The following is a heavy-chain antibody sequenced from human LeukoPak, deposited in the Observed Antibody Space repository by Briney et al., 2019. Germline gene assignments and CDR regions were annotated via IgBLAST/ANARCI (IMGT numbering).Heavy chain of an antibody. Sequence: QAGGSLRLSCAASGFTFSSYGMHWVRQAPGKGLEWVSVIYSGGSTYYADSVKGRFTISRDNSKNTLYLQMNSLRAEDTAVYYCARHLYDYGDLGAFDYWGQGTLVTVSS. CDR1: GFTFSSYG. D-gene: IGHD4-17*01. V-gene: IGHV3-53*01. J-gene: IGHJ4*02. CDR2: IYSGGST. CDR3: ARHLYDYGDLGAFDY.